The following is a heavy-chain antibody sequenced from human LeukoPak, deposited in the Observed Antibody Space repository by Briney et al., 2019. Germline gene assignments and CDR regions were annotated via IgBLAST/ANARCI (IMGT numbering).Heavy chain of an antibody. V-gene: IGHV1-18*01. CDR2: ISAYNGNT. J-gene: IGHJ6*02. Sequence: EASVKVSCKASGYTFTSYGISWVRQAPGQGLEWMGWISAYNGNTNYAQKLQGRVTMTTDTSTSTAYMELRSLRSDDTAVYYCARDAPLRYFDWLSRPYYYGMDVWGQGTTVTVSS. CDR3: ARDAPLRYFDWLSRPYYYGMDV. D-gene: IGHD3-9*01. CDR1: GYTFTSYG.